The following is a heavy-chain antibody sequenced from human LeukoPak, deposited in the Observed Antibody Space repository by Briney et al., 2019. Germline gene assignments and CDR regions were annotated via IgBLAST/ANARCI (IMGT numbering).Heavy chain of an antibody. CDR3: ARGADTSSHFDY. J-gene: IGHJ4*02. CDR1: GGSISRYY. D-gene: IGHD2-2*01. CDR2: ISYSGST. V-gene: IGHV4-59*01. Sequence: SETLSLTCAVSGGSISRYYWSWIRQPPGKGLEWLGYISYSGSTNYNPSLKSRVTISVDTSKNQFSLKLSSVTAADTAVYYCARGADTSSHFDYWGQGTLVTVSS.